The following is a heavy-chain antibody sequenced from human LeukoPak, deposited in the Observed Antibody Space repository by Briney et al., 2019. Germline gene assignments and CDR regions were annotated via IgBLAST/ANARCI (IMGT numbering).Heavy chain of an antibody. CDR1: GFTFSSYG. Sequence: PGGSLRLSCAASGFTFSSYGMSWVRRGPGKGLEWVSGISGSGGTTYYADSVKGRFTISRDNSKNTLYLQMNSLRAEDTAEYYCARFIAAAGTGYYYYMDVWGKGTTVTISS. CDR2: ISGSGGTT. V-gene: IGHV3-23*01. CDR3: ARFIAAAGTGYYYYMDV. J-gene: IGHJ6*03. D-gene: IGHD6-13*01.